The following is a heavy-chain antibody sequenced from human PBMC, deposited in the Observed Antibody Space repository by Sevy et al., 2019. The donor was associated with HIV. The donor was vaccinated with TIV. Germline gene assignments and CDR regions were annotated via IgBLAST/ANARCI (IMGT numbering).Heavy chain of an antibody. D-gene: IGHD3-3*01. Sequence: GGSLRLSCAASGFTFSSYAMSWVRQTPGKGLEWVSAISGSGGSTYYADSVKGRFTISRDNSKNTLYLQMNSLRAEDTAVYYCATSVLRFLEWLFPFDHWGQGTLVTVSS. CDR3: ATSVLRFLEWLFPFDH. CDR1: GFTFSSYA. CDR2: ISGSGGST. J-gene: IGHJ4*02. V-gene: IGHV3-23*01.